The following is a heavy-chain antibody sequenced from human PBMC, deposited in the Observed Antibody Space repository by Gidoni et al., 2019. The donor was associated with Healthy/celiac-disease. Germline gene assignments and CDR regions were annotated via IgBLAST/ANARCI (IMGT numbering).Heavy chain of an antibody. D-gene: IGHD5-18*01. Sequence: QVQLVESGGGVVQPGRSLRLSCAASGFTFRSYGMHWVRQAPGKGLEWVAVIWYDGSNKYYADSVKGRFTISRDNSKNTLYLQMNSLRAEDTAVYYCARDEGIQLWQSFDYWGQGTLVTVSS. CDR1: GFTFRSYG. J-gene: IGHJ4*02. V-gene: IGHV3-33*01. CDR3: ARDEGIQLWQSFDY. CDR2: IWYDGSNK.